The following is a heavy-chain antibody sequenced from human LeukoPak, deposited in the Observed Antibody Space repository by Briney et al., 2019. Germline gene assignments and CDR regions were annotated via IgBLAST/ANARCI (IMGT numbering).Heavy chain of an antibody. CDR2: ISGSGGST. CDR1: GFTFSSYA. CDR3: AKLGQQLVSFYGMDV. J-gene: IGHJ6*02. D-gene: IGHD6-13*01. V-gene: IGHV3-23*01. Sequence: PGGSLRLSCAASGFTFSSYAMSWVRQAPGKGLEWVSAISGSGGSTYYADSVKGRFTISRDNSKNTLYLQMNSLRAEDTAVYYCAKLGQQLVSFYGMDVWGQGTTVTVSS.